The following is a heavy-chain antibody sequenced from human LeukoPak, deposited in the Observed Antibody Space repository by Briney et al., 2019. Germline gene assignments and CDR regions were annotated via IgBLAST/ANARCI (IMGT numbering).Heavy chain of an antibody. J-gene: IGHJ4*02. D-gene: IGHD1-26*01. CDR3: AKANYSGSYYFDS. CDR2: ISNSGDRI. V-gene: IGHV3-23*01. Sequence: GGSLRLSCAASGFTFTTYAMTWVRQAPGKGLEWVSGISNSGDRIYYADSVKGRFTISRDNSKNTLSVQMNSLRAEDTAVYYCAKANYSGSYYFDSWGQGTLVTVSS. CDR1: GFTFTTYA.